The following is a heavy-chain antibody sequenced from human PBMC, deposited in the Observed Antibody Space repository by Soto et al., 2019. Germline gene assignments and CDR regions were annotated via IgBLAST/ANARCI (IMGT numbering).Heavy chain of an antibody. CDR3: VSRGGIDMASFDF. CDR1: GFTLSGSA. CDR2: IRTKPNNYVT. J-gene: IGHJ4*02. Sequence: PGGSLRLSCAASGFTLSGSAVHWVRQAAGKGLEWVGRIRTKPNNYVTAYVASVNGRFTISRDDSENTAYLQMSRLKTEDTAVYYCVSRGGIDMASFDFWGQGTLVTVSS. V-gene: IGHV3-73*01. D-gene: IGHD6-13*01.